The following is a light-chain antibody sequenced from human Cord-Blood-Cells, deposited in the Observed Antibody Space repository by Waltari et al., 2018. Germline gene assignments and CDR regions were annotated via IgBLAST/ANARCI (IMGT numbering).Light chain of an antibody. V-gene: IGKV1-8*01. CDR2: AAS. CDR1: QGISSY. J-gene: IGKJ2*01. CDR3: QQYYSYPYT. Sequence: AIRMTQSPSPFSASTGDSVTLTCRASQGISSYLAWYQQKPGKAPKLLVYAASTLQSGVPSRFSGSGSGTDFTLTISCLQSEDFATYYCQQYYSYPYTFGQGTKLEIK.